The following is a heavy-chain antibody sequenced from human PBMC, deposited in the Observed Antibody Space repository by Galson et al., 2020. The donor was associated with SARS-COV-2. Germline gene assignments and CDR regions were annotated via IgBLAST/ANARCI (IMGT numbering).Heavy chain of an antibody. J-gene: IGHJ3*02. CDR3: ARYSSGWNSDSAFDI. CDR2: IYSSGST. V-gene: IGHV4-39*01. D-gene: IGHD6-19*01. CDR1: GGSISSSSYY. Sequence: SETLSLTCTVYGGSISSSSYYWGWIRQPPGKGLEWIGSIYSSGSTYYNPSLKSRVTISVDTSKNQFSLKLSSVTAADTAVYYCARYSSGWNSDSAFDIWGQGTMVTVSS.